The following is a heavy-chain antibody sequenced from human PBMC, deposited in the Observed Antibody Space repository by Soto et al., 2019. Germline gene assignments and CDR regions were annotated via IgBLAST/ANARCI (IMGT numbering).Heavy chain of an antibody. V-gene: IGHV1-3*05. CDR1: GYTFTGYA. D-gene: IGHD6-19*01. Sequence: QVQLVQSGAEEKKPGASVKVSCKASGYTFTGYAMHWVRQAPGQRLEWMGWINAGNGNTKYSQKFHGRVTITRDTSGSTAYMELSSLRSEDTAVYYCARAVAVAADFDYWGQGTLVTVSS. CDR2: INAGNGNT. J-gene: IGHJ4*02. CDR3: ARAVAVAADFDY.